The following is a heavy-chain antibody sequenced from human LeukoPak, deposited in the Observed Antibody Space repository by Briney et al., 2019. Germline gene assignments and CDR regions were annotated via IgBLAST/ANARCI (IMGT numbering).Heavy chain of an antibody. CDR3: ARARSSGYYYGS. J-gene: IGHJ5*02. CDR1: GGSISSYY. V-gene: IGHV4-59*01. CDR2: IYYSGST. Sequence: PSETLSLTCTVSGGSISSYYWSWIRQPPGKGLEWIGYIYYSGSTNYNPSLKSRVTIPVDTSKNQFSLKLSSVTAADTAVYYCARARSSGYYYGSWGQGTLVTVSS. D-gene: IGHD3-22*01.